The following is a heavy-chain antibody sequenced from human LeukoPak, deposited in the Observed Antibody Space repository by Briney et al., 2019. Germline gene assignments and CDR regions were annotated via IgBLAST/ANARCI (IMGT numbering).Heavy chain of an antibody. Sequence: GGSLRLSCAASGFTFSSYSMNWVRQAPGKGLEWVSSISSSSSYIYYADSVKGRFTISRDNDKNSLYLQMNSLRAEDTAVYYCARAPGYSSSWYDWLDPWGRGTLVTVSS. CDR1: GFTFSSYS. CDR3: ARAPGYSSSWYDWLDP. D-gene: IGHD6-13*01. J-gene: IGHJ5*02. CDR2: ISSSSSYI. V-gene: IGHV3-21*01.